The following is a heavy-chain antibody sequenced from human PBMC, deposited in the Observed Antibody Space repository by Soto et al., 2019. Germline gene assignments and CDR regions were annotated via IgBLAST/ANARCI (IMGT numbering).Heavy chain of an antibody. D-gene: IGHD3-16*01. CDR3: ARHYDYIWGSPAFDY. Sequence: QLQLQESGPGLVKPSETLSLTCTVSGGSISSSSYYWGWIRQPPGKGLEWIGSIYYSGSTYYNPSLKSRVTISVDTSKNQFSLKLSSVTAADTAVYYYARHYDYIWGSPAFDYWGQGTLVTVSS. V-gene: IGHV4-39*01. CDR1: GGSISSSSYY. J-gene: IGHJ4*02. CDR2: IYYSGST.